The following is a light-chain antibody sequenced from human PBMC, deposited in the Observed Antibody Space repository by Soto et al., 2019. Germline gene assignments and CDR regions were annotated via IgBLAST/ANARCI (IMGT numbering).Light chain of an antibody. V-gene: IGLV2-8*01. CDR1: SSDVGGYNY. CDR2: EVT. J-gene: IGLJ2*01. CDR3: SSYAGNNNLL. Sequence: QSALTQPPSASGSPGQSVTISCTGTSSDVGGYNYVSWYQQHPGKAPKLMIHEVTKRPSGVPDRFSGSKSGTTASLTVSGLQADDEADYYCSSYAGNNNLLFGGGTKLTVL.